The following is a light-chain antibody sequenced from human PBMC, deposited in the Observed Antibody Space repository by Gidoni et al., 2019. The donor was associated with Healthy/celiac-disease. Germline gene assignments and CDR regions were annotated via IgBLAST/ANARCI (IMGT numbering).Light chain of an antibody. Sequence: EIVMTQSPATLSVSPGDRATLSCRASQSVSSNLAWYQQKPGQAPRLLIYGASTRATGIPARFSGSGSGTEFTLTISSLQSEDFAVYYCQQYNNWPPWTFGQGTKVKIK. CDR3: QQYNNWPPWT. V-gene: IGKV3-15*01. CDR2: GAS. CDR1: QSVSSN. J-gene: IGKJ1*01.